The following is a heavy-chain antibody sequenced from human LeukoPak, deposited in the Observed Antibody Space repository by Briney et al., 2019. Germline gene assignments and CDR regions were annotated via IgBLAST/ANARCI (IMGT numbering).Heavy chain of an antibody. J-gene: IGHJ3*02. CDR1: GGSISSYY. D-gene: IGHD5-24*01. CDR2: TYYGGST. CDR3: ATRRDGYNPPDAFDI. V-gene: IGHV4-59*01. Sequence: PSETLSFTCTVSGGSISSYYWSWLRQPPGKGLEWMVNTYYGGSTNYNPSLKSRVTISVDTSKNQSSLQLSSVTAADTAVYYCATRRDGYNPPDAFDIWGQGTMVTVSS.